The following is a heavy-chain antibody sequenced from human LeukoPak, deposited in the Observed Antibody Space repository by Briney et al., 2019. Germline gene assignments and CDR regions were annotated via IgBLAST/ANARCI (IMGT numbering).Heavy chain of an antibody. Sequence: GGSLRLSCAASGFTFSSYEMNWVRQAPGKGLEGVSYISSSGSTIYYADSVKGRFTISRDNAKNSLYLQMNSLRAEDTAVYYCARVYPLLGMDVWGKGTTVTVSS. D-gene: IGHD2-2*02. CDR2: ISSSGSTI. CDR1: GFTFSSYE. J-gene: IGHJ6*04. CDR3: ARVYPLLGMDV. V-gene: IGHV3-48*03.